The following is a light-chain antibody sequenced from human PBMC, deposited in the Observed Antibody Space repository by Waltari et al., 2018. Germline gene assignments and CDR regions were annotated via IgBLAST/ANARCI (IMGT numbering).Light chain of an antibody. J-gene: IGKJ2*01. V-gene: IGKV3-15*01. CDR1: QSVRSN. CDR2: GAS. Sequence: EIVMTQSPATLSVSPGERATLSCRASQSVRSNLAWYQQKPGQAPRLLIYGASTRATGIPARFSGSGSGTEFTLTISSLQSEDFAVYYCQQYNNWPGYTFGQGTKLEIK. CDR3: QQYNNWPGYT.